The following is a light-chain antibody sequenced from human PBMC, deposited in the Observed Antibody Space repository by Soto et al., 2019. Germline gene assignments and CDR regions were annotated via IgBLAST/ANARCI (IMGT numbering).Light chain of an antibody. Sequence: DIQMTQSPSSLSASVADRVTITCRASQSISSYLNWYQQKPGKAPKLLIYAASSLQSGVPSRFSGSGSGTDFTLTISSLQSEDFASYFCQHTFNSPPWTFGQGTKVDIK. CDR3: QHTFNSPPWT. V-gene: IGKV1-39*01. J-gene: IGKJ1*01. CDR1: QSISSY. CDR2: AAS.